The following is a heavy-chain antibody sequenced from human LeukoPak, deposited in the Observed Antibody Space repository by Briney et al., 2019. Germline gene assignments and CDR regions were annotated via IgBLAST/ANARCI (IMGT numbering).Heavy chain of an antibody. Sequence: PGGSLRLSCAASGFTFSTFDVNWVRQAPGKGLEWVSYISSGSSTIYYADSVKGRFTISRDNAKNSLYLQMNSLRAEDTAVYYCARLRYYAMDVWGQGTTVIVSS. J-gene: IGHJ6*02. CDR2: ISSGSSTI. V-gene: IGHV3-48*01. CDR3: ARLRYYAMDV. CDR1: GFTFSTFD.